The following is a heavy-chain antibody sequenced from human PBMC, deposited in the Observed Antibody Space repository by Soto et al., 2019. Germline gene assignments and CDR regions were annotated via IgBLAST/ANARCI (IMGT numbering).Heavy chain of an antibody. J-gene: IGHJ6*02. V-gene: IGHV1-8*01. CDR3: ARGRARFLAYGMGV. Sequence: ASVKVSCKASGYTFTSYDINWVRQATGQGLEWMGWMNPNSGNTGYAQKFQGRVTMTRNTSISTAYMELSSLRSEDTVVYYCARGRARFLAYGMGVWGQGPTVTVSS. D-gene: IGHD3-3*01. CDR2: MNPNSGNT. CDR1: GYTFTSYD.